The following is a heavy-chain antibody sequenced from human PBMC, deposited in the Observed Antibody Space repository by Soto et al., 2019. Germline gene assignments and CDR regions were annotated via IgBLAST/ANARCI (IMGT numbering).Heavy chain of an antibody. CDR3: ARGTGLRFLEWSFSPYYYYGMDV. D-gene: IGHD3-3*01. CDR1: GGSISSYY. CDR2: IYYSGST. J-gene: IGHJ6*02. V-gene: IGHV4-59*12. Sequence: SETLSLTCTVSGGSISSYYWSWSRQPPGKGLEWIGYIYYSGSTNYNPSLKSRVTISVDTSKNQFSLKLSSVTAADTAVYYCARGTGLRFLEWSFSPYYYYGMDVWGQGTTVTVSS.